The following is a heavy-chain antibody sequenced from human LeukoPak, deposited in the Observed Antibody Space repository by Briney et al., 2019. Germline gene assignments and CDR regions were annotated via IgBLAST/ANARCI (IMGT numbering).Heavy chain of an antibody. Sequence: SETLSLTCAVYGGSFSGYYWSWIRQPPGKGLEWIGEINHSGSTNYNPSLKSRVTISVDTSKNQFSLKLSSVTAADTAVYYCARAHSSVWYQTRDYFDYWGQGTLVTVSS. J-gene: IGHJ4*02. CDR2: INHSGST. CDR1: GGSFSGYY. D-gene: IGHD6-19*01. V-gene: IGHV4-34*01. CDR3: ARAHSSVWYQTRDYFDY.